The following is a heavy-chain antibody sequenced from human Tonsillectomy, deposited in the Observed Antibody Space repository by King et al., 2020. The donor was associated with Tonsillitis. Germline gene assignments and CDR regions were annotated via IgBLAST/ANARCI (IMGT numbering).Heavy chain of an antibody. V-gene: IGHV3-21*01. CDR2: ISSSSSYI. D-gene: IGHD3-9*01. CDR1: GFIFSSYS. CDR3: ARGDDIFTGYYYYGMDV. J-gene: IGHJ6*02. Sequence: VQLVESGGGLVKPGGSLRLSCAASGFIFSSYSMNWVRQAPGKGLEWVSSISSSSSYIYYADSVKGRFTISRDNAKNSLYLQMNSLRAEDTAVYYWARGDDIFTGYYYYGMDVWGQGTTLTVSS.